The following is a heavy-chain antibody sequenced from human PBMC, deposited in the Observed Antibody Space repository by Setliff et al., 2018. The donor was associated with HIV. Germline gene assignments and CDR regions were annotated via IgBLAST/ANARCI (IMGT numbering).Heavy chain of an antibody. CDR2: VSLDDDNK. Sequence: GGSLRLSCAASGFPFSSYAFHWVRQAPGKGLECVAIVSLDDDNKYYADSVKGRFIISRDNSKNTVYLQMHRVRGEDTAVYSCAREEDGGPGLWGQGTVVTVS. CDR1: GFPFSSYA. V-gene: IGHV3-30*04. D-gene: IGHD3-16*01. J-gene: IGHJ4*02. CDR3: AREEDGGPGL.